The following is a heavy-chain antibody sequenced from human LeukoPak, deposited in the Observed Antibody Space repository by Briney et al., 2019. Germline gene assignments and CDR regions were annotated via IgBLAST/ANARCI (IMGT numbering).Heavy chain of an antibody. D-gene: IGHD2-21*02. J-gene: IGHJ6*02. CDR3: ARDVVVTAIPYYYYGMDV. CDR1: GFTFSSYG. V-gene: IGHV3-30*03. Sequence: GGSLRLSCAASGFTFSSYGMYWVRQALGKGLEWVAVILYDGSNNYSADSVKGLFTISRDNAKNSMYLQMNSLRAEDTAVYYCARDVVVTAIPYYYYGMDVWGQGTTVTVSS. CDR2: ILYDGSNN.